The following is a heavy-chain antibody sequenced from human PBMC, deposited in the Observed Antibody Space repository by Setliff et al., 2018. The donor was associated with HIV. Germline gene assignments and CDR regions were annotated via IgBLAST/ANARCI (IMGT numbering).Heavy chain of an antibody. CDR1: GGTFSRYG. J-gene: IGHJ3*02. V-gene: IGHV1-69*05. CDR2: IIPIFGTA. D-gene: IGHD3-22*01. Sequence: SVKVSCKASGGTFSRYGISWVRQAPGQGLEWMGGIIPIFGTANYAQKFQGRVTITTDESTSTAYMELSSLRSEDTAVYYCARKEGSSGYYSLIGDAFDIWGQGTMVTVSS. CDR3: ARKEGSSGYYSLIGDAFDI.